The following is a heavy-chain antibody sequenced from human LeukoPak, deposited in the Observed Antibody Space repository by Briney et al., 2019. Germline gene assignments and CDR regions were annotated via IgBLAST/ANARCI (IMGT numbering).Heavy chain of an antibody. V-gene: IGHV3-23*01. J-gene: IGHJ3*02. D-gene: IGHD3-16*01. CDR3: AKDREYSYVYDAFDI. CDR2: ISGRTGGT. CDR1: GFTFTTNA. Sequence: GGSLRLSCAASGFTFTTNAMSWVRQAPGKGLEWVSAISGRTGGTYYADSVKGRFTISRDNSRNTLYLQMNTLRAEDTAVYYCAKDREYSYVYDAFDIWGQGTLVTVSS.